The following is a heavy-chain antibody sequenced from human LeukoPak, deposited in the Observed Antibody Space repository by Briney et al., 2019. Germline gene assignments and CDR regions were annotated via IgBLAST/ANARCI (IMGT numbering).Heavy chain of an antibody. J-gene: IGHJ4*02. D-gene: IGHD2/OR15-2a*01. CDR2: ISGSGDNT. CDR1: GFTFSTYA. Sequence: PGGSLRLSCAASGFTFSTYAMSWVRQAPGEGLEWVSSISGSGDNTYYAESVKGRFTISRDKSKNTLYLQMNSLRAEDTAVYWCARDPARSMDNWGQGTLVTVSP. CDR3: ARDPARSMDN. V-gene: IGHV3-23*01.